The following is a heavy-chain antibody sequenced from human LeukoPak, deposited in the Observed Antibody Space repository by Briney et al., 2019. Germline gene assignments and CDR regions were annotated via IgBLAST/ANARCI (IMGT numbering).Heavy chain of an antibody. CDR1: GGSISSYY. CDR2: IYYSGST. J-gene: IGHJ5*02. D-gene: IGHD3-22*01. Sequence: SETLSLTCTVSGGSISSYYWSWIRQPPGQGLEWIGYIYYSGSTNYNPSLKSRVTISVDTSKNQCSLKLSSVTAADTAVYYCARGRNYDSSGYYPGGQGTLVTVSS. CDR3: ARGRNYDSSGYYP. V-gene: IGHV4-59*01.